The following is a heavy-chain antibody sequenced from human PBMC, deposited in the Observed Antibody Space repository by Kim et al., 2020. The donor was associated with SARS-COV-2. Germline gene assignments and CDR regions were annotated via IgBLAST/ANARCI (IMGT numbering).Heavy chain of an antibody. Sequence: SDGSSMRYADSGNGRFSTSRDNAKKSLSLQMNSLTPEDTAVYYCVREPANWGQGTLVTVSS. V-gene: IGHV3-11*01. J-gene: IGHJ4*02. CDR2: SDGSSM. CDR3: VREPAN.